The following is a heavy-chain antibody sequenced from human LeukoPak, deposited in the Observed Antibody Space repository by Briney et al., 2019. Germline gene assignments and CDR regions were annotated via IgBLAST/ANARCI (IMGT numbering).Heavy chain of an antibody. Sequence: GGSLRLSCAASGFTVSSNYMSWVRQAPGKGLEWVSVIYSGGSTYYADSVKGRFTISRDNSKNTLYLQMNSLRVEDTAVYYCARGFDSRFFNDWGQGTLVTVSS. V-gene: IGHV3-53*01. CDR1: GFTVSSNY. CDR2: IYSGGST. J-gene: IGHJ4*02. CDR3: ARGFDSRFFND. D-gene: IGHD3-22*01.